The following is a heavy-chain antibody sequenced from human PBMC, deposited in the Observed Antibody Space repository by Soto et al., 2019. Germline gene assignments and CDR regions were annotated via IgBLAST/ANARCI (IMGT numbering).Heavy chain of an antibody. Sequence: QVQLVESGGRVVQPGRSLRLSCAASGFMFNRYAIHWVRQTPGKGREWVAVISRDGSVQYYADSVRGRFIISRDMSKDTVYLEMNSLRVEDTAVFYCARSRSGAVPDPFGYWGQGTLVTVSS. V-gene: IGHV3-30-3*01. CDR3: ARSRSGAVPDPFGY. CDR2: ISRDGSVQ. J-gene: IGHJ4*02. D-gene: IGHD3-3*01. CDR1: GFMFNRYA.